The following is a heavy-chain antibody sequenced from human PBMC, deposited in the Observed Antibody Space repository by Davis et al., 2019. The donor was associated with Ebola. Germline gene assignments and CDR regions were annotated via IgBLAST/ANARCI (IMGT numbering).Heavy chain of an antibody. CDR3: ARQHRVTRPLDL. D-gene: IGHD4-11*01. V-gene: IGHV4-34*01. CDR2: VSHGGVS. J-gene: IGHJ5*02. Sequence: MPSETLSLTCAVYGGSFSDYFWSWIRQSPGKGLEWIGKVSHGGVSDYNPSLKSRVTISVDTSKNQFSLSLSSLTAADTAIYYCARQHRVTRPLDLWGQGTLVTVSS. CDR1: GGSFSDYF.